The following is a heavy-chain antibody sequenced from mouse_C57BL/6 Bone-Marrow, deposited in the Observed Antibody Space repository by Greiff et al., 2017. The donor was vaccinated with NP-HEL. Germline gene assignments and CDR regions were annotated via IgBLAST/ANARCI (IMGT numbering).Heavy chain of an antibody. J-gene: IGHJ3*01. CDR2: IYPGSGCT. D-gene: IGHD2-4*01. Sequence: QVQLQQSGAELVKPGASVKMSCKASGYTFTSYWITWVKQRPGQGLEWIGDIYPGSGCTNYNEKFKSKATLTVDTSSSTAYMQLSSLTSEDSAVYYCARWGLRRESLAYWGQGTLVTVSA. CDR3: ARWGLRRESLAY. CDR1: GYTFTSYW. V-gene: IGHV1-55*01.